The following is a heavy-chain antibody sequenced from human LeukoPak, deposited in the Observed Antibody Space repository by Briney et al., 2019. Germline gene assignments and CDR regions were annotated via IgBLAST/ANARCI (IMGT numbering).Heavy chain of an antibody. D-gene: IGHD2-15*01. V-gene: IGHV1-2*02. Sequence: ASVKVSCKASGYTFTGYYMHWVRQAPGQGLEWMGWINPNSGGTNYAQKFQGRVTMTRDTSISTAYMELSRLRSDDTAVYYCARGRVVAATPNDYWGQGTLVTVSS. CDR2: INPNSGGT. J-gene: IGHJ4*02. CDR1: GYTFTGYY. CDR3: ARGRVVAATPNDY.